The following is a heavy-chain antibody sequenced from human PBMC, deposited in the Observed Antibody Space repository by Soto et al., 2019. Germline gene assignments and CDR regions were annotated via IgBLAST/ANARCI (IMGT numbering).Heavy chain of an antibody. CDR1: GFTFSSYA. Sequence: GGSLRLSCAASGFTFSSYAMHWVRQAPGKVLEWVAVISYDGSNKYYADSVKGRFTISRDNSENTLYLQMNSLRAEDTAVYYCARDEIFGVVIIHGMDVWGQGTTVTVSS. J-gene: IGHJ6*02. V-gene: IGHV3-30-3*01. CDR3: ARDEIFGVVIIHGMDV. CDR2: ISYDGSNK. D-gene: IGHD3-3*01.